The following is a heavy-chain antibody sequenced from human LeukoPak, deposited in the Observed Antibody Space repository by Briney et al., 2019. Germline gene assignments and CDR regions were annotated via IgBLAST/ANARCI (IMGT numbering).Heavy chain of an antibody. CDR3: AKRGVVIRVILVGLHKEAYYFDS. J-gene: IGHJ4*02. CDR2: ISGSGGGT. CDR1: GITLSNYG. D-gene: IGHD3-22*01. Sequence: GSLRLSCVVSGITLSNYGMSWVRQAPGKGLEWVAGISGSGGGTKYADSVKGRFTISRDNRKNTLYLQMNSLRAEDTAMYFCAKRGVVIRVILVGLHKEAYYFDSWGQGALVTVSS. V-gene: IGHV3-23*01.